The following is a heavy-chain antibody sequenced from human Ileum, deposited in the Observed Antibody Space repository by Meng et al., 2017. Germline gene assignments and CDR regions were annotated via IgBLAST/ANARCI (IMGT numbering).Heavy chain of an antibody. CDR3: AKYYASGSFYSFDS. CDR2: ISGNGYTT. V-gene: IGHV3-23*01. CDR1: GFTFINYA. Sequence: EVKLLDSGGGLVQPGGSLRLCCAASGFTFINYAISWVRQAPVKWLQWVSSISGNGYTTFYADSVRGRFSISRDNSNNKLFLQMNSLRADDTAVYYCAKYYASGSFYSFDSWGQGTLVTVSS. D-gene: IGHD3-10*01. J-gene: IGHJ4*02.